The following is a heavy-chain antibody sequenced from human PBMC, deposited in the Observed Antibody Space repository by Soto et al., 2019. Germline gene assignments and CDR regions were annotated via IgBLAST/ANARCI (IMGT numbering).Heavy chain of an antibody. CDR2: ISYDGSDK. CDR3: ARDYYNYYDSSGYYRSPAY. CDR1: GFTFSSYA. D-gene: IGHD3-22*01. Sequence: PGGSLRLSCAASGFTFSSYAMHWVRQAPGKGLEWVALISYDGSDKDYADSVKGRFTISRDNSRNTLFLQMNSLRAEDTAVYYCARDYYNYYDSSGYYRSPAYWGQGTLVTGSS. V-gene: IGHV3-30-3*01. J-gene: IGHJ4*02.